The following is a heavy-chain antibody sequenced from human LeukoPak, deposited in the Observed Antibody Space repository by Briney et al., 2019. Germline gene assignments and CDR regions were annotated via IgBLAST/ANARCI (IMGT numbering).Heavy chain of an antibody. CDR3: ARDRTDISFDY. J-gene: IGHJ4*02. V-gene: IGHV1-69*13. D-gene: IGHD1-1*01. CDR1: GGTFSSYA. CDR2: IIPNCGRT. Sequence: WASVKLSCKASGGTFSSYAINWVRQAPGQGLEWMGGIIPNCGRTNYAQKFQGRVTITADESTSTAYMKLSSLRSEDTAVYYCARDRTDISFDYWGQGTLVTVSS.